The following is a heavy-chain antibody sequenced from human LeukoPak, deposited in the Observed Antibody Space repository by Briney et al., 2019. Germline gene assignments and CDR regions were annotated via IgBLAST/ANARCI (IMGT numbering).Heavy chain of an antibody. Sequence: ASVKVSCKASGYTFTSYDINWVRQATGQGLEWMEWMNPNSGNTGYAQKFQGRVTMTRNTSISTAYMELSSLRSEDTAVYYCARGFQTRTGTTEVDDYLGQGTLVTVSS. D-gene: IGHD1-1*01. CDR1: GYTFTSYD. V-gene: IGHV1-8*01. CDR3: ARGFQTRTGTTEVDDY. J-gene: IGHJ4*02. CDR2: MNPNSGNT.